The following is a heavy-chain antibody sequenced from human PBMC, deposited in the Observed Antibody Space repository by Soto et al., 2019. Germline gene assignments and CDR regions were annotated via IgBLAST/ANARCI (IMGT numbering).Heavy chain of an antibody. V-gene: IGHV3-30*18. CDR1: GFTFSTYG. D-gene: IGHD2-21*01. J-gene: IGHJ4*02. CDR2: ISSDGSNK. CDR3: AKDGIAYCTYFGS. Sequence: QVQLVESGGGVVQPGRSLSLSCAASGFTFSTYGMHWVRQAPGKGLEWVAVISSDGSNKNYADSVKGRFTISRDNSKNTLHLQMNSLRPEGTAVYYCAKDGIAYCTYFGSWGQGTLVTVSS.